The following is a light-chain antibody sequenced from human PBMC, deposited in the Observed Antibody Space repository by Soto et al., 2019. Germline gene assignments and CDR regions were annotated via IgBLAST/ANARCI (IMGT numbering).Light chain of an antibody. CDR3: HHYKCYPEG. CDR2: KAS. V-gene: IGKV1-5*03. J-gene: IGKJ1*01. CDR1: QTISSG. Sequence: DIRTYKLPATRFGSVEDRVTITCRASQTISSGLAWYQQRPGKAPTLLICKASTLKSGVPSRFSGSGSGTEFTFIISSWYHDDFATDCYHHYKCYPEGFGQGTKLAIK.